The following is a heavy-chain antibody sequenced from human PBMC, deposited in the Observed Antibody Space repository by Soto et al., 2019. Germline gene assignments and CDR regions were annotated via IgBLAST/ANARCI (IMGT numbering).Heavy chain of an antibody. J-gene: IGHJ4*02. CDR3: SRVFGAYWYFDY. V-gene: IGHV4-59*11. CDR2: TTNSGGT. D-gene: IGHD2-8*02. Sequence: SETLSRTCTDSGDSISSHYWSWIRQPPGEGLEWIGYTTNSGGTNVNPSLKGRVTLSVDASMNQFSLRLSSVTAADTAVYFCSRVFGAYWYFDYWGRGTLVTVSS. CDR1: GDSISSHY.